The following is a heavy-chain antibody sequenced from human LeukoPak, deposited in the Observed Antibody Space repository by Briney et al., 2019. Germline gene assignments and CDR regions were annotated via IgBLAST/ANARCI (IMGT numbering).Heavy chain of an antibody. CDR3: ARSRSGYSYDHAAFDI. V-gene: IGHV3-53*01. D-gene: IGHD5-18*01. CDR2: IYSGGGT. Sequence: GGSLRLSCTASGFTVSSNYMSWVRQDPGNGLEWVSVIYSGGGTYYADCVKGRFTISRDNSKNTLNLQMNSLRAEDTAVYYCARSRSGYSYDHAAFDIWGQGTMVTVSS. CDR1: GFTVSSNY. J-gene: IGHJ3*02.